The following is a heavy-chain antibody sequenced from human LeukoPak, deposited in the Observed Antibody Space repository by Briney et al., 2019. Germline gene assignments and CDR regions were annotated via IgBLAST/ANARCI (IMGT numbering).Heavy chain of an antibody. Sequence: PSETLSLTCAVYGGSFSGYYWSWIRQPPGKGLEWIGEINHSGSTNYNPSLKSRVTISVDTSKNQFSLKLSSVTAADTAVYYCARGSKIQTGSGSYYSPYYYYLDVWGKGTTVTVSS. V-gene: IGHV4-34*01. CDR1: GGSFSGYY. CDR3: ARGSKIQTGSGSYYSPYYYYLDV. J-gene: IGHJ6*03. D-gene: IGHD3-10*01. CDR2: INHSGST.